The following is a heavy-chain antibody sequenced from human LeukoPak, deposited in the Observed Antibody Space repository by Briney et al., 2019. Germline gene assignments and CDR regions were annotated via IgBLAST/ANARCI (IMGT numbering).Heavy chain of an antibody. D-gene: IGHD2-15*01. CDR1: GYTFTGYY. J-gene: IGHJ5*02. CDR3: ARVTVVVVASAEDNWFDP. Sequence: ASVKVSCKASGYTFTGYYMHWVRQAPGQGLEWMGWINPNSGGTNYAQKFQGRVTMTRDTSISTAYMELSRLRSDDTAVYYCARVTVVVVASAEDNWFDPWGQGTLVTVSS. CDR2: INPNSGGT. V-gene: IGHV1-2*02.